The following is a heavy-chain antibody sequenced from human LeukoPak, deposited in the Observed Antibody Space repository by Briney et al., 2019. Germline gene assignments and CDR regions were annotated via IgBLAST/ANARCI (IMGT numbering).Heavy chain of an antibody. V-gene: IGHV3-33*08. J-gene: IGHJ6*02. CDR1: GFPFSSYS. D-gene: IGHD3-16*01. CDR3: ARDYDSNYGMDV. Sequence: QAGGSLRLSCAASGFPFSSYSMTWVRQAPGKGLEWVAVIWYDGSNKYYADSVKGRFTISRDNSKNTLYLQMNSLRAEDTAVYYCARDYDSNYGMDVWGQGTTVTVSS. CDR2: IWYDGSNK.